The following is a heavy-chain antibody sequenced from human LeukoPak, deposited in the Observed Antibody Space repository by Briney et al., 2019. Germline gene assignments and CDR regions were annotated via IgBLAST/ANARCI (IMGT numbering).Heavy chain of an antibody. Sequence: SVKVSCKAFGGSFISEAISWVRQAPGQGLEWMGGIIPIFGTANYAQKFQGRVTITTDESTSTAYMEVSSLRSEDTAVYYCARAPVFADSSGKDAFDIWGQGTMVTVSS. J-gene: IGHJ3*02. V-gene: IGHV1-69*05. D-gene: IGHD3-22*01. CDR1: GGSFISEA. CDR3: ARAPVFADSSGKDAFDI. CDR2: IIPIFGTA.